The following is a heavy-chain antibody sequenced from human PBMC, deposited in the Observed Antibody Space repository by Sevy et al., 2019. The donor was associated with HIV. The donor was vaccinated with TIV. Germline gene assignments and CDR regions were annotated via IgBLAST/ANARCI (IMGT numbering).Heavy chain of an antibody. V-gene: IGHV3-7*01. CDR1: GIIFRSYW. D-gene: IGHD1-26*01. Sequence: GSLRLSCAASGIIFRSYWMTWVRQAPGKGLEGVANIKQDGSEKYYVDSVKGRFTISRDNTKNSLYLLMNSLRAEDTAMYYCARDPASSGGDYWGQGTLVTVSS. CDR3: ARDPASSGGDY. CDR2: IKQDGSEK. J-gene: IGHJ4*02.